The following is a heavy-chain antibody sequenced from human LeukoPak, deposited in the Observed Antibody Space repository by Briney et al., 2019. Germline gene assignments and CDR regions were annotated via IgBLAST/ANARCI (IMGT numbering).Heavy chain of an antibody. CDR2: ISSSSSYI. CDR3: ARDPWGSSGYFQH. V-gene: IGHV3-11*06. Sequence: GGSLRLSCAASGFTFSDYYMSWIRQAPGKGLEWVSYISSSSSYIYYADSVKGRFTISRDNAKNSLYLQMNTLRAEDTAVYYCARDPWGSSGYFQHWGQGTLVTVSS. CDR1: GFTFSDYY. D-gene: IGHD6-19*01. J-gene: IGHJ1*01.